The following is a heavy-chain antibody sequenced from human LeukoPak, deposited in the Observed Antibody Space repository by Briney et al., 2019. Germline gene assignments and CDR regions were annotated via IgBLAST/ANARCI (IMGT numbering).Heavy chain of an antibody. J-gene: IGHJ6*02. CDR1: GHTFTSYD. D-gene: IGHD2-2*01. CDR3: ARGGVVPAALYYYYGMDV. CDR2: INPNSGNT. Sequence: ASVKVSCKASGHTFTSYDINWVRQATGQGLEWMGWINPNSGNTGYAQKFQGRVTMTRNTSISTAYMELSSLRSEDTAVYYCARGGVVPAALYYYYGMDVWGQGTTVTVSS. V-gene: IGHV1-8*01.